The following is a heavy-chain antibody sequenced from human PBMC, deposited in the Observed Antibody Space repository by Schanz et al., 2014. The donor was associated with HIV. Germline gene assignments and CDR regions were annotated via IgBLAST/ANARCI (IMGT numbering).Heavy chain of an antibody. CDR1: GFTFNDYY. D-gene: IGHD6-6*01. CDR3: ANTEYPYSSSSDYYYGMDV. Sequence: QVQLVESGGGLVKPGGSLRLSCAASGFTFNDYYMTWIRQAPGKGLEWVAVIWYDGSNKYYADSVKGRFTISKDNSKNTLYLQMNSLRAQDTAVYYCANTEYPYSSSSDYYYGMDVWGQGTTVTVSS. CDR2: IWYDGSNK. V-gene: IGHV3-33*08. J-gene: IGHJ6*02.